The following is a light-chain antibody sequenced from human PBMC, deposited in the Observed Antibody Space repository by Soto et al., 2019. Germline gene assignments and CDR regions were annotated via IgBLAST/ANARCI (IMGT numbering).Light chain of an antibody. Sequence: EIVMTQSPATLSVSPGERATLSCRASQSVSNNYLAWYQQKPGQAPRLLIYDASNRATGIPARFSGSGSGTDFTLTISSLEPEDFAVYYCQQRSNWPTWTFGQGTKVDIK. J-gene: IGKJ1*01. CDR2: DAS. CDR3: QQRSNWPTWT. V-gene: IGKV3-11*01. CDR1: QSVSNNY.